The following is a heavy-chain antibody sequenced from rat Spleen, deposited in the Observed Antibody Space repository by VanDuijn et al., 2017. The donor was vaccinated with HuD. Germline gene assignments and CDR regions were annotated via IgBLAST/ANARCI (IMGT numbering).Heavy chain of an antibody. J-gene: IGHJ1*01. CDR3: ARHNSGYGYFDF. V-gene: IGHV5-7*01. CDR1: GFTFSDYN. D-gene: IGHD4-3*01. CDR2: ISYGGSST. Sequence: EVQLVESGGGLVQPGRSLKLSCAASGFTFSDYNMAWVRQAPKKGLEWVATISYGGSSTYYRDSVKGRFTISRDNAKKTLYLQMDSLRSEDKATYYCARHNSGYGYFDFWGPGTMVTVSS.